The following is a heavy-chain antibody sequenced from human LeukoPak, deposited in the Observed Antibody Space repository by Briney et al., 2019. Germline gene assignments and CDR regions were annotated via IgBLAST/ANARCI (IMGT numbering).Heavy chain of an antibody. CDR3: ARAPADDYVWGSYRPCFDY. V-gene: IGHV4-34*01. Sequence: SETLSLTCAVYGGSFSGYYWSWIRRPPGKGLEWIGEINHSGSTNYNPSLKSRVTISVDTSKNQFSLKLNSVTAADTAVYYCARAPADDYVWGSYRPCFDYWGQGTLVTVSS. D-gene: IGHD3-16*02. CDR1: GGSFSGYY. J-gene: IGHJ4*02. CDR2: INHSGST.